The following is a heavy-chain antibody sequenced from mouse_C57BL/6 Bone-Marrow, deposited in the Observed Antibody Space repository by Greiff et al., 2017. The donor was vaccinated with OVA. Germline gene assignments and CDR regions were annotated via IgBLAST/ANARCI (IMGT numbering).Heavy chain of an antibody. J-gene: IGHJ3*01. D-gene: IGHD1-1*01. CDR2: ISDGGSYT. CDR1: GFTFSSYA. Sequence: EVKLMESGGGLVKPGGSLKLSCAASGFTFSSYAMSWVRQTPEKRLEWVATISDGGSYTYYPDNVKGRFTISRDNAKNNLYRQMGHLKSEDTAMYYCARDYVMFAYWGQGTLGTVSA. V-gene: IGHV5-4*01. CDR3: ARDYVMFAY.